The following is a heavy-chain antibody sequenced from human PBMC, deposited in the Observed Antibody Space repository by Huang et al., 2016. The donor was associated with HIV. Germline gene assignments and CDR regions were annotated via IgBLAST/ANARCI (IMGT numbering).Heavy chain of an antibody. J-gene: IGHJ4*02. V-gene: IGHV3-74*01. CDR1: GFTFSSYW. CDR3: ARGSRQGKYYYGSGTAY. Sequence: AASGFTFSSYWMHWVRHCPGKGLVWVSHIKSDGSNTSYADSVKGRFTIARDNAKNTLYRQMNSLRAEDTAVYDCARGSRQGKYYYGSGTAYWGQGTLVTVSS. CDR2: IKSDGSNT. D-gene: IGHD3-10*01.